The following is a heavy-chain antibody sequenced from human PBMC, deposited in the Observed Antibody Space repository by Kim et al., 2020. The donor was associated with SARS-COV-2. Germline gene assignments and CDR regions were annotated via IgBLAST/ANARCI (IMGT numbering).Heavy chain of an antibody. J-gene: IGHJ4*02. CDR2: IKEDGSGQ. D-gene: IGHD3-10*01. V-gene: IGHV3-7*01. Sequence: GGSLRLSCAASGFTFSTYYMSWVRQAPGKGLEWLANIKEDGSGQNYVDSIKGRFTISRDNAKNSLYLHMNSLRAEDTGRYYCVTSLIRGLHCGQGTLVTVSS. CDR1: GFTFSTYY. CDR3: VTSLIRGLH.